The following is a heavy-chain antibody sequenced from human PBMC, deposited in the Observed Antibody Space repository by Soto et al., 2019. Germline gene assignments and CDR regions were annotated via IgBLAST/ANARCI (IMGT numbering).Heavy chain of an antibody. V-gene: IGHV3-23*01. Sequence: GGSLRLSCAASGFTFSSYAMSWVRQAPGKGLEWVSAISGSGGSTYYADSVKGRFTISRDNSKNTLYLQMNSLRAEDTAVYYCAANTVYYYYYYMDVWGKGTTVTVSS. CDR3: AANTVYYYYYYMDV. J-gene: IGHJ6*03. CDR2: ISGSGGST. D-gene: IGHD4-4*01. CDR1: GFTFSSYA.